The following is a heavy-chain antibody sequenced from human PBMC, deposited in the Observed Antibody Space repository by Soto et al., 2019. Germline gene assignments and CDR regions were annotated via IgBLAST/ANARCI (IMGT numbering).Heavy chain of an antibody. Sequence: SETLSLTCTVSGGSISSYYWSWIRQPPGKGLEWIGYIYYSGSTNYNPSLKSRVTISVDTSKNQFSLKLSSVTAADTAVYYCARAGAPDIEQQLAPSYYCYMDVWGKGTTVTVSS. D-gene: IGHD6-13*01. J-gene: IGHJ6*03. CDR3: ARAGAPDIEQQLAPSYYCYMDV. CDR1: GGSISSYY. V-gene: IGHV4-59*01. CDR2: IYYSGST.